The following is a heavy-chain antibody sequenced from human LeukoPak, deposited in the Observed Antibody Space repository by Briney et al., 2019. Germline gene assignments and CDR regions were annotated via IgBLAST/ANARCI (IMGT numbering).Heavy chain of an antibody. CDR2: IIPIFGTA. CDR3: GRDYYYDSSGYSN. CDR1: RGTFSSYA. J-gene: IGHJ4*02. V-gene: IGHV1-69*05. Sequence: ASVNVSCKASRGTFSSYAISWVRQAPGQGLDWMGGIIPIFGTANYAQKFQGRVTITTDESTSTAYMELSSLRSEDTAVYYCGRDYYYDSSGYSNWGQGTLVTVSS. D-gene: IGHD3-22*01.